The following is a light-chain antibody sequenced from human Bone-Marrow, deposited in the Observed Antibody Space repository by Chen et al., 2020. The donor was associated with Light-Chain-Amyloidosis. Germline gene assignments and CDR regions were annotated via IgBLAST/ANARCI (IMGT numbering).Light chain of an antibody. V-gene: IGKV3-11*01. Sequence: EIVLTQYPATLSLSRGERVTLSCRASQTVGGYLAWYQQKPGQVPRLLIYDASIRVTGIPARFSGSGSGTDFTLTISSLEPEDFAVYYCQQRSNWPLTFGGGTKVEIK. CDR1: QTVGGY. CDR3: QQRSNWPLT. J-gene: IGKJ4*01. CDR2: DAS.